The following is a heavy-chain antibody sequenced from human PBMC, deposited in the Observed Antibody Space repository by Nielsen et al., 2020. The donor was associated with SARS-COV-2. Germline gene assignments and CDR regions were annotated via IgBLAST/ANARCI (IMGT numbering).Heavy chain of an antibody. CDR3: ARDLLILEWLLLSYGMDV. V-gene: IGHV3-74*01. Sequence: GGSLRLSCAASGFTFSSYWMHWVRQAPGKGLVWVSRINSDGSSTSYADSVKGRFTISRDNAKNTLYLQMNSLRAEDTAVYYCARDLLILEWLLLSYGMDVWGQGTTVTVSS. CDR1: GFTFSSYW. J-gene: IGHJ6*02. CDR2: INSDGSST. D-gene: IGHD3-3*01.